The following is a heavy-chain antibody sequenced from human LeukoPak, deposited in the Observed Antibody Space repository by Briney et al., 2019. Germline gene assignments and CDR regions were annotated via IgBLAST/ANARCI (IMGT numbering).Heavy chain of an antibody. CDR3: AREGYYGSGSPPSLYFDY. CDR2: TSSDLNVK. Sequence: GGSLRLSCAASGFTFRNYVIHWVRQAPGKGLEWVAVTSSDLNVKLYADSVKGRFTISRDNSRSTLYLQMNSLRPEDTAIYYCAREGYYGSGSPPSLYFDYWGQGTLITVSS. D-gene: IGHD3-10*01. V-gene: IGHV3-30-3*01. CDR1: GFTFRNYV. J-gene: IGHJ4*02.